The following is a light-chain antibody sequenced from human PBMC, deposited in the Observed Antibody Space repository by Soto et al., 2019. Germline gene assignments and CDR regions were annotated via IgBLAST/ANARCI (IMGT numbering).Light chain of an antibody. J-gene: IGKJ5*01. Sequence: DIQLTQSPSFLSPPIGEGVTITCRASQVISTSLAWYQVKPGKAPKLLIYAAYTLESGVPSRFSATVSETEFSLTITSLQPEDFATYYWQQLFDSPITFGQGTRLEIK. V-gene: IGKV1-9*01. CDR1: QVISTS. CDR3: QQLFDSPIT. CDR2: AAY.